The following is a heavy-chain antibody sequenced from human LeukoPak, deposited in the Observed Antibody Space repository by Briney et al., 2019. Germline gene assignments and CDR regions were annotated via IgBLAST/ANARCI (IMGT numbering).Heavy chain of an antibody. Sequence: SETLSLTCTVSLDSTTSNFWSWVRQPPGKGLDWIGEIHRSGSPNYNPSLQSRVTISIDRSRNQIALELSSVTAADTAVYYCAREILGGFNPGAYWGQGTLVTVSS. V-gene: IGHV4-4*02. J-gene: IGHJ4*02. CDR3: AREILGGFNPGAY. CDR1: LDSTTSNF. D-gene: IGHD1-14*01. CDR2: IHRSGSP.